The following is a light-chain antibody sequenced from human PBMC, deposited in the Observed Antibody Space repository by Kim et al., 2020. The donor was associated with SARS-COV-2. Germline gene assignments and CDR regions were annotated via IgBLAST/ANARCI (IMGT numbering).Light chain of an antibody. Sequence: SYELTQPPSVSVSPGQTATITCSGDKLGSKYVCWYQQKADQSPALVIYQDSKRYSGIPARFSGSTSGNTATLTIRGTQAMDEADYYCQAYDINTVIFGGGTQLTFL. V-gene: IGLV3-1*01. CDR3: QAYDINTVI. J-gene: IGLJ2*01. CDR2: QDS. CDR1: KLGSKY.